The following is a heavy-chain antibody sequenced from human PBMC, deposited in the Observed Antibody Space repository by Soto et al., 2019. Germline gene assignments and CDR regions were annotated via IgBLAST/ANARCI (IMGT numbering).Heavy chain of an antibody. Sequence: PSETLSLTCAISGDSISSSAYYWSWIRQHPGKGLEWIGYIYYSGNTYYSPSLKSRVTISVDTSKNQFSVKLSSVTAADTAVYYCTRGSSGWPRFDYWGQGTLVTVSS. CDR2: IYYSGNT. D-gene: IGHD6-19*01. J-gene: IGHJ4*02. CDR3: TRGSSGWPRFDY. CDR1: GDSISSSAYY. V-gene: IGHV4-31*11.